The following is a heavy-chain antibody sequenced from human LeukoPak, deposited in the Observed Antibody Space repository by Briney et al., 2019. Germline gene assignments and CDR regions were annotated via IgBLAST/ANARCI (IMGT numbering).Heavy chain of an antibody. CDR1: GFTVSSNY. V-gene: IGHV3-53*01. Sequence: PGGSLRLSCAASGFTVSSNYMSWVRQAPGKGLEWVSVIYSGGSTYYADSVKGRFTISRDNSKNTLYLQMNSLRAEDTAVYYCARDRKPTPLYYGRDVWGQGTTVTVSS. J-gene: IGHJ6*02. CDR3: ARDRKPTPLYYGRDV. CDR2: IYSGGST.